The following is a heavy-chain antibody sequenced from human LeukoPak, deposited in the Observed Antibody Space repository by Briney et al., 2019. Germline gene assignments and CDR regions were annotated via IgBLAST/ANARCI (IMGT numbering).Heavy chain of an antibody. CDR1: GFIFSAYH. D-gene: IGHD6-19*01. CDR3: SGGRDIAVAGPGGYFDY. V-gene: IGHV3-11*01. CDR2: ISPGGDEV. Sequence: GGSLRLSCAASGFIFSAYHMSWIRQAPGKGLEWVSYISPGGDEVYFADSVKGRFTISRDNAKNSLFLQMSSLTAEDTAVYYCSGGRDIAVAGPGGYFDYWGQGSLVTVSS. J-gene: IGHJ4*02.